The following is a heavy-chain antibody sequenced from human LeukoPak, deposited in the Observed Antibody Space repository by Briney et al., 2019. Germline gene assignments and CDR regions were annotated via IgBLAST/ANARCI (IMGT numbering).Heavy chain of an antibody. J-gene: IGHJ6*03. Sequence: PGGSLRLSCAASGFSISSYEMSWVRQAPGKGLEWVSYISSSGSTIYYADSVKGRFTISRDNAKNSLYLRMNSLRAEGTAVYYCARVELAPYYYYMDVWGKGTTVTVSS. CDR3: ARVELAPYYYYMDV. D-gene: IGHD1-7*01. CDR1: GFSISSYE. CDR2: ISSSGSTI. V-gene: IGHV3-48*03.